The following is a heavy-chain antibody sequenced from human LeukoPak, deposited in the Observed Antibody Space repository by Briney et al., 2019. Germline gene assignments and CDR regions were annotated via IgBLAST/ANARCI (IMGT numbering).Heavy chain of an antibody. CDR1: GGSISSYY. J-gene: IGHJ6*03. V-gene: IGHV4-59*01. Sequence: SETLSLTCTVSGGSISSYYWSWIRQPPGKGLEWIGYIYYSGSTIYNPSLKSRVTISVDTSKNQFSLKLSSVTAADTAVYYCARGGSITIFGVVIGNPMDVWAKGPRSPSP. D-gene: IGHD3-3*01. CDR2: IYYSGST. CDR3: ARGGSITIFGVVIGNPMDV.